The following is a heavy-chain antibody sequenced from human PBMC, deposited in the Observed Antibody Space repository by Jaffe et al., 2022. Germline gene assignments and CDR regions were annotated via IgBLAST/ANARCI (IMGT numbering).Heavy chain of an antibody. CDR1: GYSISSGYY. D-gene: IGHD6-13*01. CDR2: IYHSGST. V-gene: IGHV4-38-2*01. Sequence: QVQLQESGPGLVKPSETLSLTCAVSGYSISSGYYWGWIRQPPGKGLEWIGSIYHSGSTYYNPSLKSRVTISVDTSKNQFSLKLSSVTAADTAVYYCAANGIAAGINWFDPWGQGTLVTVSS. CDR3: AANGIAAGINWFDP. J-gene: IGHJ5*02.